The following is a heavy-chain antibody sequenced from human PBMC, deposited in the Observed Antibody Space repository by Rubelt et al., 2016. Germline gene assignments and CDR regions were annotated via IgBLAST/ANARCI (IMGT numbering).Heavy chain of an antibody. Sequence: QVQLVQSGAEVKKPGASVKVSCKASGYTFTSYGISWVRQAPGQGLEWMGWISAYNGHTNYAQKLQGRVTMTPDTSTSTAYMELRSLRSDDTAVYYCARDRIRIAARQGWYFDLWGRGTLVTVSS. CDR2: ISAYNGHT. CDR3: ARDRIRIAARQGWYFDL. J-gene: IGHJ2*01. CDR1: GYTFTSYG. D-gene: IGHD6-6*01. V-gene: IGHV1-18*01.